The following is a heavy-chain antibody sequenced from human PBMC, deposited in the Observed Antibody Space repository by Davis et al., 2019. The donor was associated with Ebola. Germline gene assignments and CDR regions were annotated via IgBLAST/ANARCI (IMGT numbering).Heavy chain of an antibody. J-gene: IGHJ6*02. D-gene: IGHD1-26*01. CDR1: GGSFSGYY. V-gene: IGHV4-34*01. CDR2: INHSGST. CDR3: ARASPSGSYPYYYGMDV. Sequence: SETLSLTCAVYGGSFSGYYWSWIRQPPGKGLEWIGEINHSGSTNYNPSLKSRVTISVDTSKNQFSLKLSSVTAADTAVYYCARASPSGSYPYYYGMDVWGQGTTVTVSS.